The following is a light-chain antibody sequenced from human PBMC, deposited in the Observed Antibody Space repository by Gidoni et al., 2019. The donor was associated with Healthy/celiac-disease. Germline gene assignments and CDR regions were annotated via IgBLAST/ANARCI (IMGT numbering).Light chain of an antibody. CDR2: LGS. V-gene: IGKV2-28*01. Sequence: DIVMTQSPLPLPVTPGEPASISCRSSQSLLHSNGYNYLDWYLQKPGQSPQLLIYLGSTRASGVPDRFMGSGSGTDFTLKISRVEAEDVGVYYCMQALQTSFTFGQGTRLEIK. CDR1: QSLLHSNGYNY. CDR3: MQALQTSFT. J-gene: IGKJ5*01.